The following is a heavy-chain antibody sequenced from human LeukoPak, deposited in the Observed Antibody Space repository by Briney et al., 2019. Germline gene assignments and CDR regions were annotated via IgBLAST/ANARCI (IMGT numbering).Heavy chain of an antibody. Sequence: ASVKVSCKASGYTFTGYYMHWVRQAPGQGLECMGWINPNSGGTNYAQKFQGRVTMTRDTSISTAYMELSRLRSDDTAVYYCARDLTTVHAGAGYWGQGTLVTVSS. J-gene: IGHJ4*02. D-gene: IGHD4-11*01. CDR3: ARDLTTVHAGAGY. CDR1: GYTFTGYY. CDR2: INPNSGGT. V-gene: IGHV1-2*02.